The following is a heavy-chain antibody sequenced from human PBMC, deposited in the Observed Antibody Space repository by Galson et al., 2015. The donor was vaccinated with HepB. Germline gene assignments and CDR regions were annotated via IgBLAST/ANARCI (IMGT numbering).Heavy chain of an antibody. V-gene: IGHV4-39*07. D-gene: IGHD2-15*01. CDR3: ARDSRPRPGTVVVGASHHAFDI. J-gene: IGHJ3*02. CDR1: GVSISSYTYS. Sequence: ETLSLTCTVSGVSISSYTYSWDWIRQPPGKGLEWVGTISYGGNTYSNPSLKSRVTISIDTSKNQFSLKLTSVTAADTAVYYCARDSRPRPGTVVVGASHHAFDIWGQGTMVTVSS. CDR2: ISYGGNT.